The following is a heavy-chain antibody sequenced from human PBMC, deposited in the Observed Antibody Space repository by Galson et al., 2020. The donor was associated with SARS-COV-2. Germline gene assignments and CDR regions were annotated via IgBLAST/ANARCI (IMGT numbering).Heavy chain of an antibody. CDR1: GFTFTSTA. CDR3: AAVGCSSTSCPDAFDI. J-gene: IGHJ3*02. CDR2: IVVGSGNT. V-gene: IGHV1-58*02. Sequence: SVKVSCKASGFTFTSTAMQWVRQARGQRLEWIGWIVVGSGNTNYAQKFQERVTITRDMSTSTAYMELSSLRSEDTAVYYCAAVGCSSTSCPDAFDIWGQGTMVTVSS. D-gene: IGHD2-2*01.